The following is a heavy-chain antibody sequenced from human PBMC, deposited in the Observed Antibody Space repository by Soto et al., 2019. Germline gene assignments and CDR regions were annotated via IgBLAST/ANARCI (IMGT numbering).Heavy chain of an antibody. D-gene: IGHD3-22*01. CDR1: GYTFTSYG. CDR3: ARGSYYDSSGSSDY. V-gene: IGHV1-18*01. Sequence: ASVKVSCKASGYTFTSYGISWVRQAPGQGLEWMGWISAYNGNTNYAQKLQGRVTMSTDTSTSTAYMELRSLRSDDTAVYYCARGSYYDSSGSSDYWGQGTLVTVSS. CDR2: ISAYNGNT. J-gene: IGHJ4*02.